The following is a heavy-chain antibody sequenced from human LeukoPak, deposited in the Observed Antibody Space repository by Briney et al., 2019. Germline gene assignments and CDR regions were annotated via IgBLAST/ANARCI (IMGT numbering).Heavy chain of an antibody. CDR3: ARMVGYCSSTSCHKRGWFDP. Sequence: SETLSLTCTVSGGSISSSSYYWGWIRQPPGKGLEWIGSIYYSGSTYYNPSLKSRVTISVDTSKNQFSLKLSSVTAADTAVYYCARMVGYCSSTSCHKRGWFDPWGQGTLVTVSS. V-gene: IGHV4-39*07. CDR2: IYYSGST. CDR1: GGSISSSSYY. D-gene: IGHD2-2*02. J-gene: IGHJ5*02.